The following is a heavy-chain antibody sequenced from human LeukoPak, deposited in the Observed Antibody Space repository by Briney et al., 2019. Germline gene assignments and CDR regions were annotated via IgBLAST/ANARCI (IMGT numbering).Heavy chain of an antibody. J-gene: IGHJ4*02. CDR1: GFTSSSYW. CDR3: ARDVGNFDY. Sequence: GGSLRLSCAASGFTSSSYWMHWVRQAPGKGLVWVSRINGDGISTGYADSVKGRFTVSRDNAKKTLYLQMNSLRAEDTAVYYCARDVGNFDYWGQGTLVTVSS. V-gene: IGHV3-74*01. CDR2: INGDGIST.